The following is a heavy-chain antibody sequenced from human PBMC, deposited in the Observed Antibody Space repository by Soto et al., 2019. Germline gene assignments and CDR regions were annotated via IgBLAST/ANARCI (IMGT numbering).Heavy chain of an antibody. CDR3: AIGDCVGGTCYSLAGYFYYYMDV. CDR2: INSDGSVS. D-gene: IGHD2-15*01. V-gene: IGHV3-74*01. Sequence: EVQLVESGGGLVQPGGSLRLSCVASGFTFSNYWMYWVRQAPGEGLVWVSRINSDGSVSSYADSVKGRLTISRDNVKNTLYLQMDSLSAEDTAVYYFAIGDCVGGTCYSLAGYFYYYMDVWGKGTTVTVFS. J-gene: IGHJ6*03. CDR1: GFTFSNYW.